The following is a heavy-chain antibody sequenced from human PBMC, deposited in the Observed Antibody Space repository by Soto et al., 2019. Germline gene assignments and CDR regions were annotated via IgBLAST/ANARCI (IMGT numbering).Heavy chain of an antibody. D-gene: IGHD3-16*02. J-gene: IGHJ4*02. CDR2: IYYSGST. Sequence: SETLSLTCTVSGGSISSSSYYWGWIRQPPGKGLEWIGSIYYSGSTYYNPSLKSRVTISVDTSKNQFSLKLSSVTAADTAVYYCARHLTFMITFGGVIPNTPYYFDYWGQGTLVTVSS. V-gene: IGHV4-39*01. CDR3: ARHLTFMITFGGVIPNTPYYFDY. CDR1: GGSISSSSYY.